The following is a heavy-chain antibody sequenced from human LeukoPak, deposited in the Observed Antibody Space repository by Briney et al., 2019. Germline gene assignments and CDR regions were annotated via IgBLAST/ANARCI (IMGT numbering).Heavy chain of an antibody. CDR2: VNHSGSA. CDR3: ARERASNNHDNWFDP. CDR1: GASFNDYY. Sequence: PSETMSLTCAVYGASFNDYYWSWIRHSPTKGLEWIGEVNHSGSAKYNPSLKSRVTISADKSKNQFFLRFSPVAAADSGVYYCARERASNNHDNWFDPWGQGTLVTVSS. V-gene: IGHV4-34*01. J-gene: IGHJ5*02.